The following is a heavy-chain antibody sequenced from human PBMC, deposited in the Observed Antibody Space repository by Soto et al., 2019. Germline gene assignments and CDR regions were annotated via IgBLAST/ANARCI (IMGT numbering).Heavy chain of an antibody. CDR1: GFTFSSYA. V-gene: IGHV3-23*01. CDR2: ISGSGGGT. D-gene: IGHD1-1*01. CDR3: AKDQSTIVRNDLDY. Sequence: GGSLRLSCAASGFTFSSYAMSWVRQAPGKGLEWVSAISGSGGGTYSADSVKGRFTISRDNSKNTLYLQMNSLRAEDTAIYYCAKDQSTIVRNDLDYWGQGTLVTVSS. J-gene: IGHJ4*02.